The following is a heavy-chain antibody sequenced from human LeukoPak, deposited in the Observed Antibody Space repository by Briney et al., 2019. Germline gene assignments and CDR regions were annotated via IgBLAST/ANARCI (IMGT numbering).Heavy chain of an antibody. V-gene: IGHV3-23*01. D-gene: IGHD1-1*01. J-gene: IGHJ4*02. CDR3: AKFVQLNNWNAFDY. Sequence: GGSLRLSCAASGFTFSSYAMSWVRQAPGKGLEWVSAISGSGGRTYYADSVKGRFTISRDNSKNALYLQMNSLRAEDTAVYYCAKFVQLNNWNAFDYWGQGTLVTVSS. CDR1: GFTFSSYA. CDR2: ISGSGGRT.